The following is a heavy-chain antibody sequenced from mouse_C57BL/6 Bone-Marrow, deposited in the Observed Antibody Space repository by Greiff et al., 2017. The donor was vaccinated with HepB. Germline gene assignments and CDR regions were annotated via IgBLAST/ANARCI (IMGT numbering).Heavy chain of an antibody. V-gene: IGHV1-18*01. Sequence: EVKLVESGPELVKPGASVKIPCKASGYTFTDYNMDWVKQSHGKSLEWIGDINPNNGGTIYNQKFKGKATLTVDKSSSTAYMELRSLTSEDTAVYYCAILYYGNYDYFDYWGQGTTLTVSS. J-gene: IGHJ2*01. CDR2: INPNNGGT. D-gene: IGHD2-1*01. CDR3: AILYYGNYDYFDY. CDR1: GYTFTDYN.